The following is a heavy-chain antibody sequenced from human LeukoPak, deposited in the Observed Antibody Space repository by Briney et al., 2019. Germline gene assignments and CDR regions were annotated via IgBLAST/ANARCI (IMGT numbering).Heavy chain of an antibody. D-gene: IGHD2-15*01. CDR2: INSDGRST. CDR1: GFTFSSYW. J-gene: IGHJ4*02. V-gene: IGHV3-74*01. Sequence: GGSLRLSCAASGFTFSSYWMHWVRQTPGKGLVWVSRINSDGRSTTYADSVKGRFTISRDNAKNTLYLQMNSLRVEDTALYYCARDQLYCSGGICYFDYWGQGTLVTVSS. CDR3: ARDQLYCSGGICYFDY.